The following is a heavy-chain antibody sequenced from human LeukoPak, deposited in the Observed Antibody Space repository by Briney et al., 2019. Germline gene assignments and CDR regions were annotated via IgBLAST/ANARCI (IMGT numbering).Heavy chain of an antibody. V-gene: IGHV3-30-3*01. Sequence: GRSLRLSCAASGFTFSSYAMHWVRQAPGKGLEWVAVISYDGSNKYYADSVKGRFTIPRDNSKNTLYLQMNSLRAEDTAVYYCARGRLIMYTSSQGGNWFDPWGQGTLVTVSS. J-gene: IGHJ5*02. D-gene: IGHD1-14*01. CDR2: ISYDGSNK. CDR3: ARGRLIMYTSSQGGNWFDP. CDR1: GFTFSSYA.